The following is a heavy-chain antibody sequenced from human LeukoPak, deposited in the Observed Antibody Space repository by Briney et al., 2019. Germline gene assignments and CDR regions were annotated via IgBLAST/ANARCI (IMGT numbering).Heavy chain of an antibody. J-gene: IGHJ4*02. V-gene: IGHV3-23*01. CDR3: ARDAQSGAFSDFDY. CDR1: GFTFRNHA. CDR2: ISGSGETT. Sequence: GGSLRLSCAASGFTFRNHAMNWVRQAPGKGLEWVSVISGSGETTYYADSVKGRFTISRDNSQSTVFLQMNSLRPEDTAVYYCARDAQSGAFSDFDYWGQGTLVTVSS. D-gene: IGHD1-26*01.